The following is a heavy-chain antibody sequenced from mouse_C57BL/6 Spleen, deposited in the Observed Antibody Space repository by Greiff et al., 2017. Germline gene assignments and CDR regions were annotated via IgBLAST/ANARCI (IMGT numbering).Heavy chain of an antibody. CDR3: ARQIQLRLPFFDY. V-gene: IGHV1-26*01. D-gene: IGHD3-2*02. CDR1: GYTFTDYY. CDR2: INPNNGGT. J-gene: IGHJ2*01. Sequence: VQLQQSGPELMKPGASVKISCKASGYTFTDYYMNWVKQSHGKSLEWIGDINPNNGGTSYNQKFKGKATLTVDKSSSTAYMELRSLTSEDSAVYYCARQIQLRLPFFDYWGQGTTLTVSS.